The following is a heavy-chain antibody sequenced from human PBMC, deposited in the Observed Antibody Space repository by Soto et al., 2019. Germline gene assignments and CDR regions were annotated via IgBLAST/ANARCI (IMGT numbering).Heavy chain of an antibody. CDR1: GFTFSSYA. J-gene: IGHJ6*02. D-gene: IGHD1-26*01. V-gene: IGHV3-23*01. CDR2: ISGSGGST. Sequence: GSLRLSCAASGFTFSSYAMNWVRQAPGKGLEWVSDISGSGGSTYYADSVKGRFTISRDNSKNTLYLQMTGLRDDDTAVYYCARDLFRSYYGAEYSGLAGWGQGPTVTVSS. CDR3: ARDLFRSYYGAEYSGLAG.